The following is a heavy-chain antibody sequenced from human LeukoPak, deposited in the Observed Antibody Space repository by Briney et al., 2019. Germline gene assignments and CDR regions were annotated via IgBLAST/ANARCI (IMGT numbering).Heavy chain of an antibody. CDR2: ISGSGGST. CDR3: ARDIDPPGCSSTSCYYWFDP. J-gene: IGHJ5*02. V-gene: IGHV3-23*01. D-gene: IGHD2-2*01. Sequence: GGSLRLSCAASGFTFSSYAMHWVRQAPGKGLEWVSAISGSGGSTYYADSVKGRFTISRDNSKNTLYLQMNSLRAEDTAVYYCARDIDPPGCSSTSCYYWFDPWGQGTLVTVSS. CDR1: GFTFSSYA.